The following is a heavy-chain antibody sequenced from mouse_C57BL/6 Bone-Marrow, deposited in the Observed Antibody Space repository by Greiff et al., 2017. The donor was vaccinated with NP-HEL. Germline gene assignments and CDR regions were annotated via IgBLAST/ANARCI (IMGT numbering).Heavy chain of an antibody. J-gene: IGHJ1*03. CDR1: GYTFTNYW. CDR3: ARGGYYWYFDV. D-gene: IGHD2-2*01. CDR2: IYPGGGYT. V-gene: IGHV1-63*01. Sequence: VQLQQSGAELVRPGTSVKMSCKASGYTFTNYWIGWAKQRPGHGLEWIGDIYPGGGYTNYNEKFKGKATLTADKSSSTAYMQFSSLTSEDSASYYCARGGYYWYFDVWGTGTTVTVSS.